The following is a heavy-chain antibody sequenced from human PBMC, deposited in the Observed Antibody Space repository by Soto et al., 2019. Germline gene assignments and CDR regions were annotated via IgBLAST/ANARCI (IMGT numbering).Heavy chain of an antibody. D-gene: IGHD4-17*01. CDR1: GFTFSSYS. V-gene: IGHV3-48*01. CDR3: ARALDGDYLSSFDP. J-gene: IGHJ5*02. Sequence: GGSLRLSCAASGFTFSSYSMNWVRQAPGKGLEWVSYISSSSSTIYYADSVKGRFTISRDNAKNSLYLQMNSLRAEDTAVYYCARALDGDYLSSFDPWGQGTLVTVSS. CDR2: ISSSSSTI.